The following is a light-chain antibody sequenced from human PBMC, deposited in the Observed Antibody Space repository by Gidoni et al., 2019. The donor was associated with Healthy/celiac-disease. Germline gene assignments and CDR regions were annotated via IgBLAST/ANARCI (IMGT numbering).Light chain of an antibody. CDR2: KAS. V-gene: IGKV1-5*03. CDR3: QQYNSYPLT. CDR1: QSISSW. J-gene: IGKJ4*01. Sequence: IQMTQSPSTLCASVGDRVTLTCRASQSISSWFAWYRQKPGKAPKLLIYKASSLESWVPSRFSGSGSGTEFTLTISSMLPDDFATYYCQQYNSYPLTFGGGTKVEIK.